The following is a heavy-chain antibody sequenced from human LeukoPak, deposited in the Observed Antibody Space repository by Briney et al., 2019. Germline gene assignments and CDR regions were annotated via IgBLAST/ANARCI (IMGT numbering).Heavy chain of an antibody. J-gene: IGHJ4*02. V-gene: IGHV4-39*01. Sequence: SETLSLTCTVPGGSISSSSYYWGWIRQPPGKGLEWIGSIYYSGSTSYNPSLKSRVIVSLDTSKNHFSLKLNSVTAADTAVYYWARHSGPYSSSWFDYWGQGTLVTVSS. D-gene: IGHD6-13*01. CDR1: GGSISSSSYY. CDR3: ARHSGPYSSSWFDY. CDR2: IYYSGST.